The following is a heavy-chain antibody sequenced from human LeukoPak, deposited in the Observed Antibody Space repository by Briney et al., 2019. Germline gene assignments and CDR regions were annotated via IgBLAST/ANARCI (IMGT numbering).Heavy chain of an antibody. CDR1: GFTFNTYT. J-gene: IGHJ4*02. CDR2: IKPKTDGETT. CDR3: ITPLPYSAQ. D-gene: IGHD2-21*01. V-gene: IGHV3-15*07. Sequence: GGSLRLSCAASGFTFNTYTMNWVRQAPGKGLEWVGRIKPKTDGETTEYAAPVKDRFSISRDDSKSMMYLQMNSLKTEDTAVYYCITPLPYSAQGGQGTLVTVSS.